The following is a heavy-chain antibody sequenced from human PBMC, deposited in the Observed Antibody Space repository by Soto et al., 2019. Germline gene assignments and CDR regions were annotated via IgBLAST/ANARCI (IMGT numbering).Heavy chain of an antibody. Sequence: QVQLQESGPGLVKPSETLSLTCTVSGGSISDDYWSWFRQAPGKGLDWIGYVYYSGSTNYNPSLQSRVTMSVDTSKNQFSLKLSSVTAADTAVYYCASQAIDWGQGTLVTVSS. CDR2: VYYSGST. CDR1: GGSISDDY. V-gene: IGHV4-59*08. J-gene: IGHJ4*02. CDR3: ASQAID.